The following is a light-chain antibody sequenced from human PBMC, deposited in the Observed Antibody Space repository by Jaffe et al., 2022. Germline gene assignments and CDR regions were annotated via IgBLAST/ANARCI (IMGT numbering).Light chain of an antibody. J-gene: IGLJ1*01. CDR3: CLYEERSTYV. CDR2: EVS. CDR1: SNDVANNDV. Sequence: QSALTQPASVSGSPGQSITISCTGTSNDVANNDVVSWYQQHPGKAPKLMIYEVSKRPSGVSNRFSGSKSGNTASLTISGLQAEDEADYHCCLYEERSTYVFGTGTKVTVL. V-gene: IGLV2-23*02.